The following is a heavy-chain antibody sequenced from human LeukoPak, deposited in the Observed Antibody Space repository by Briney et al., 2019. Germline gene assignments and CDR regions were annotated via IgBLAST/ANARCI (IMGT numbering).Heavy chain of an antibody. J-gene: IGHJ4*02. CDR1: GGSINNYY. CDR3: ARYSSSWPFDY. V-gene: IGHV4-59*01. CDR2: IYYSGST. Sequence: SETLSLTCSVSGGSINNYYWNWIRQPPGKGLEWIGYIYYSGSTNYNPSLKSRVTISVDTSKNQFSLKLSSVTAADTAVYYCARYSSSWPFDYWGQGTLVTVSS. D-gene: IGHD6-13*01.